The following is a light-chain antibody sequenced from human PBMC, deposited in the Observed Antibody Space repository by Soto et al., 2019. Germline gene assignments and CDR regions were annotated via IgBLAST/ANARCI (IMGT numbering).Light chain of an antibody. CDR2: EAS. V-gene: IGKV1-17*03. Sequence: DIQMTQSPSAMSASVGDRVTITCRARQGIVKYFAWFQQKPGKAPKRLIYEASSLQSGVASRFSGSGSGTEFTLTISSLKPEDSATYDCLQHDSYPLTFGGGTKVEIK. CDR3: LQHDSYPLT. J-gene: IGKJ4*01. CDR1: QGIVKY.